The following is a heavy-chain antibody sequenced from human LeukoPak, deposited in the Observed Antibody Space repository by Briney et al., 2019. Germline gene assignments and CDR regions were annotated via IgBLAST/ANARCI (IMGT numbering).Heavy chain of an antibody. Sequence: SEILSLTCTVSGGSISSYYWSWIRQPPGKGLEWLGYIYYSGRTDYNPSLKSRVTISVDTSRNQFSLKLSSVTAADTAVYYCAREELGYCSGGNCHDAFDIWGQGTMVTVSS. CDR1: GGSISSYY. D-gene: IGHD2-15*01. J-gene: IGHJ3*02. CDR2: IYYSGRT. CDR3: AREELGYCSGGNCHDAFDI. V-gene: IGHV4-59*01.